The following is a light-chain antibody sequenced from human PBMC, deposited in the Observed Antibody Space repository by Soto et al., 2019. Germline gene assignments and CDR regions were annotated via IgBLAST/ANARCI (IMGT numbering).Light chain of an antibody. CDR2: EVS. CDR3: SSYTSSSTLYV. J-gene: IGLJ1*01. V-gene: IGLV2-14*01. Sequence: QSVLTQPASVSGSLGQSITISCTGTSSDVGGYNYVSWYQHHPGKAPKLMIYEVSNRPSGVSNRFSGSKSGNTASLTISGLQAEDEADYYCSSYTSSSTLYVFETGTKVTVL. CDR1: SSDVGGYNY.